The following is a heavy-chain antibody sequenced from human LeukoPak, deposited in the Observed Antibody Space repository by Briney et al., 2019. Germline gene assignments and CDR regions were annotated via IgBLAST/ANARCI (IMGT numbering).Heavy chain of an antibody. J-gene: IGHJ4*02. CDR2: INPSSGST. CDR1: GYTITTFC. CDR3: ARATRGYDSGRDFDY. D-gene: IGHD3-10*01. Sequence: GASVKVSCKASGYTITTFCIHWVRQAPGQRLEWMGMINPSSGSTRFAQKFKDRVTMTRDMSTNTVYMEVSSLRFEDTALYYCARATRGYDSGRDFDYWGQGTLVTVSS. V-gene: IGHV1-46*01.